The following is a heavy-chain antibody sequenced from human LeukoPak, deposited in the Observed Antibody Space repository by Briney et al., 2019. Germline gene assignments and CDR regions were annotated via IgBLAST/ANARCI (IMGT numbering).Heavy chain of an antibody. CDR2: INPNSGGT. V-gene: IGHV1-2*06. J-gene: IGHJ4*02. CDR3: ARDKEAMIVVATRLFDY. Sequence: ASMKVSCKASGYTFTGYYMHWVRQAPGQGLEWMGRINPNSGGTNYAQKFQGRVTMTRDTSISTAYMELSRLRSDDTAVYYCARDKEAMIVVATRLFDYWGQGTLVTVSS. D-gene: IGHD3-22*01. CDR1: GYTFTGYY.